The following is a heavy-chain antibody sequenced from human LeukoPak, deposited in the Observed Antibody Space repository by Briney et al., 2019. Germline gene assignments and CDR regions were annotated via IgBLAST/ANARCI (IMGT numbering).Heavy chain of an antibody. V-gene: IGHV4-34*01. Sequence: SETLSLTCAVYGGSFSGYYWSWIRQPPGKGLEWIGEINHSGSTNYNPSLKSRVTISVDTSKNQFSLKLSSVTAADTAVYYCARGPLWLHYENWFDPWGQGTLVTVSS. J-gene: IGHJ5*02. CDR2: INHSGST. CDR1: GGSFSGYY. D-gene: IGHD5-24*01. CDR3: ARGPLWLHYENWFDP.